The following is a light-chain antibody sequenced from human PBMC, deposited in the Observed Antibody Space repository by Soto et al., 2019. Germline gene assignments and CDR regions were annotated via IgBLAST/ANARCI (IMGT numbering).Light chain of an antibody. V-gene: IGKV3-20*01. J-gene: IGKJ4*01. CDR3: QQYGSSPRT. Sequence: TVLTQSPGTLSLSPGERATLSCRASQSVYSDFLAWYQQKPGQAPRLLIYGASSRATGIPDRFSGSESGTDFTLTISRLEPEDFAVYYCQQYGSSPRTFGGGTKVEIK. CDR1: QSVYSDF. CDR2: GAS.